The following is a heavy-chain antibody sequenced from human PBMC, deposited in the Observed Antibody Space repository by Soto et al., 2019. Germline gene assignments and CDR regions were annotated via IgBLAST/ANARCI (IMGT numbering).Heavy chain of an antibody. Sequence: QVQLVESGGGVVQPGRSLRLSCAASGFTFSSYGMHWVRQAPDKGLEWVAVIWYDGSNKYYADSVKGRFTISRDNSKNTLYLQMYSLRAEVTAVYYCASDYEGLWLVQPYGMDVWGHGTTVTVSS. CDR3: ASDYEGLWLVQPYGMDV. CDR2: IWYDGSNK. D-gene: IGHD6-19*01. J-gene: IGHJ6*02. V-gene: IGHV3-33*01. CDR1: GFTFSSYG.